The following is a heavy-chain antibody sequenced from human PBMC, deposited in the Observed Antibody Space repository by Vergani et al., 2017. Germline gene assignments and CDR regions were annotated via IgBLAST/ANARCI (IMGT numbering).Heavy chain of an antibody. J-gene: IGHJ6*03. CDR2: IHYSGTP. Sequence: QVQLQESGPGLVKASQTLSLTCSVSGASVGSGGYYWSWVRQRPGMGLDWIGYIHYSGTPYYNPSLESRLTSSLDTSENHLSLKLTSGTAADPAVYYCRRQKDYYMDVWGKGATVTVS. CDR3: RRQKDYYMDV. CDR1: GASVGSGGYY. V-gene: IGHV4-31*03.